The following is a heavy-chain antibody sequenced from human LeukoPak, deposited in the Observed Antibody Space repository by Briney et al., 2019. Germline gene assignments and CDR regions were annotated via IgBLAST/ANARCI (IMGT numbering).Heavy chain of an antibody. J-gene: IGHJ5*02. V-gene: IGHV1-18*01. CDR1: GYTFTSYG. D-gene: IGHD6-13*01. CDR3: ARRYSSSWYWFDP. Sequence: ASVKVSCKASGYTFTSYGISWVRQAPGQGLEWMGWISAYNGNTNYPPKFQGRITMTRDTSISTAYMELSRLRSDDTAVHYCARRYSSSWYWFDPWGQGTLVTVSS. CDR2: ISAYNGNT.